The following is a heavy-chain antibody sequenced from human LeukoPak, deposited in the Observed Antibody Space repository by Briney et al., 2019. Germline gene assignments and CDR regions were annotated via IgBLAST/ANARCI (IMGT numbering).Heavy chain of an antibody. D-gene: IGHD3-22*01. CDR2: IIPIFGTA. V-gene: IGHV1-69*13. CDR3: ARLFAPYYYDSSGYYGHDY. Sequence: SVKVSCKASGGTFSSYAISWVRQAPGQGLEWMGGIIPIFGTANYAQKFQGRVTITADESTSTAYMELSSLRSEDTAVYYCARLFAPYYYDSSGYYGHDYWGQGTLVTVSS. J-gene: IGHJ4*02. CDR1: GGTFSSYA.